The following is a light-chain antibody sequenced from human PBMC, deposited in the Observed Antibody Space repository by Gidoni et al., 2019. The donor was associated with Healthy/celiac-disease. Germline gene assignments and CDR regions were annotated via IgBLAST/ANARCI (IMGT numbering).Light chain of an antibody. CDR3: QSYDSSLSGSVV. V-gene: IGLV1-40*01. J-gene: IGLJ2*01. Sequence: QSVLTQPPSVSGAPGQRVTISCTGSSPNIGAGYDVHWYQQLPGTAPKLLIYGNSNRPSWVPDRFSGSKSGTSASLAITGLQAEDEADYYCQSYDSSLSGSVVFGGGTKLTVL. CDR1: SPNIGAGYD. CDR2: GNS.